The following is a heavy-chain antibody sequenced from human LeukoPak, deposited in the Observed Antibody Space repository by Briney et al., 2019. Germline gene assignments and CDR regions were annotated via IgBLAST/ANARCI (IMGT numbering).Heavy chain of an antibody. Sequence: GGSPRLSCAASGFTFSSYSMNWVRQAPGKGLEWVSSISSSSSYIYYADSVKGRFTISRDNAKNSLYLQMNSLRAEDTAVYYCARALYSSSDFDYWGQGTLVTVSS. CDR1: GFTFSSYS. V-gene: IGHV3-21*01. CDR2: ISSSSSYI. J-gene: IGHJ4*02. CDR3: ARALYSSSDFDY. D-gene: IGHD6-6*01.